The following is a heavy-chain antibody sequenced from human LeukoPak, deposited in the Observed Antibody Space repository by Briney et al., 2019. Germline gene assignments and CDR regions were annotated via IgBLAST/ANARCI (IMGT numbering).Heavy chain of an antibody. CDR3: ARGGYYYDSSGYSHLPDY. Sequence: SVKVSCKASGGTFSSYAISWVRQAPGQGLEWMGGIIPIFGTANYAQKFQGRVAITADESTSTAYMELSSLRSEDTAVYYCARGGYYYDSSGYSHLPDYWGQGTLVTVSA. J-gene: IGHJ4*02. V-gene: IGHV1-69*13. CDR2: IIPIFGTA. CDR1: GGTFSSYA. D-gene: IGHD3-22*01.